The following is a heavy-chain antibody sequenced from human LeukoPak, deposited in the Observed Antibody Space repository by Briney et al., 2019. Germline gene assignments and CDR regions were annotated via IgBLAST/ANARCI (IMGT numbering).Heavy chain of an antibody. CDR3: ARGLKSFQYSSSWYSPSPFDY. CDR1: GFTFSSYA. D-gene: IGHD6-13*01. J-gene: IGHJ4*02. Sequence: GGSLRLSCAASGFTFSSYAMHWVRQAPGKGLEWVAVISYDGSNKYYADSVKGRFTISRDNSKNTLYLQMNSLRAEDTAVYYCARGLKSFQYSSSWYSPSPFDYWGQGTLVTVSS. CDR2: ISYDGSNK. V-gene: IGHV3-30-3*01.